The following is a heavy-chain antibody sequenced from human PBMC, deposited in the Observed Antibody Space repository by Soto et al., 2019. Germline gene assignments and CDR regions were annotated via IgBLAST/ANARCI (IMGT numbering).Heavy chain of an antibody. V-gene: IGHV4-61*01. J-gene: IGHJ4*02. CDR2: IYYTGIT. CDR3: ARVNGGPYYFDY. D-gene: IGHD2-8*01. Sequence: SETLSLTCTVSGGSVNSGSYYWSWIRQPPGKGLEWIGYIYYTGITNYNPSVKSRVTISIDTSKNQFSLKLTSVTAADTAVYYCARVNGGPYYFDYWGQGALVTVSS. CDR1: GGSVNSGSYY.